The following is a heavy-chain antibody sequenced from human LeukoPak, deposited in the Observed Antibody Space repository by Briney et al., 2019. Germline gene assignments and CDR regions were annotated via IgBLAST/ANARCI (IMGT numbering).Heavy chain of an antibody. V-gene: IGHV4-59*10. CDR1: GGSFSGYY. Sequence: SETLSLTCAVYGGSFSGYYWSWIRQPAGKGLEWIGRIYTSGSTNYNPSLKSRVTMSVDTSKNQFSLKLSSVTAADTAVYYCARVGGGWLQSGGFDYWGQGTLVTVSS. CDR2: IYTSGST. CDR3: ARVGGGWLQSGGFDY. D-gene: IGHD5-24*01. J-gene: IGHJ4*02.